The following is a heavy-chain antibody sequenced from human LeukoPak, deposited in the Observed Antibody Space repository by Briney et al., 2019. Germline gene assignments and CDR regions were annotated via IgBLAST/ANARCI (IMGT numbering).Heavy chain of an antibody. CDR2: LYYSGST. J-gene: IGHJ4*02. V-gene: IGHV4-61*01. D-gene: IGHD6-13*01. CDR1: GGSVSSGSYY. Sequence: PSETLSLTCTVSGGSVSSGSYYWSWLRQPPGKGLEWIGYLYYSGSTNYNPSLKSRVTISVDTSKNQSSLRLSSVTAADTAVYYCGRETIAATGTSVFFDYWGQGTLVTVSS. CDR3: GRETIAATGTSVFFDY.